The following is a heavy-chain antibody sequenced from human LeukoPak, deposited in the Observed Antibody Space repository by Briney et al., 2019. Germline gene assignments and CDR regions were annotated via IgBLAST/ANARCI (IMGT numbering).Heavy chain of an antibody. J-gene: IGHJ5*02. D-gene: IGHD2-15*01. Sequence: GGSLRLSCAASGFTFSSYAMHWVRQAPGKGLEWVAVISYDGSNKYYADSVKGRFTISRDNSKNTLYLQMNSLRAEDTAVYYCARGNSGIVVVAHNWFDPWGQGTLVTVSS. CDR3: ARGNSGIVVVAHNWFDP. CDR2: ISYDGSNK. V-gene: IGHV3-30-3*01. CDR1: GFTFSSYA.